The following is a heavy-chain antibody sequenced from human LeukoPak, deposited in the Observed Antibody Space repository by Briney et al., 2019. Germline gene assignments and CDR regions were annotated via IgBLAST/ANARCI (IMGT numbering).Heavy chain of an antibody. J-gene: IGHJ4*02. D-gene: IGHD3-10*01. CDR2: ISAYNGNT. V-gene: IGHV1-18*01. Sequence: GASVTVSCKASGYTFTSYGISWVRQAPGQGLEWMGWISAYNGNTNYAQKLQGRVTMTTDTSTSTAYMELRSLRSDDTAVYYCARDQRITIDDGYFDYWGQGTLVTVSS. CDR3: ARDQRITIDDGYFDY. CDR1: GYTFTSYG.